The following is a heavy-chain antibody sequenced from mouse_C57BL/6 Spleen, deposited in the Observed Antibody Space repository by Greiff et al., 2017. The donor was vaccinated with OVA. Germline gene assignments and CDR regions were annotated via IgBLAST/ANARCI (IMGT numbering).Heavy chain of an antibody. Sequence: EVQLQQSGPELVKPGASVKISCKASGYTFTDYYMSWVKQSHGKSLEWIGDINPNNGGTSYNQKFKGKATLTVDKSSSTAYMELRSLTSEDSAVYYCARDSSFDYWGQGTTLTVSS. V-gene: IGHV1-26*01. CDR1: GYTFTDYY. CDR2: INPNNGGT. J-gene: IGHJ2*01. CDR3: ARDSSFDY.